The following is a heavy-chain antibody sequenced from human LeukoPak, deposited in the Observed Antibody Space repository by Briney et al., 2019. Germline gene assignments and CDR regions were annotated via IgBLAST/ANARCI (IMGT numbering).Heavy chain of an antibody. D-gene: IGHD3-22*01. J-gene: IGHJ4*02. CDR3: ARDASLYFYDSPTRGGFDY. V-gene: IGHV4-38-2*02. Sequence: SETLSLTCTVSGYSINSGYYWGWIRQPPGKGLEWIASISQSGSTFYNPSLKSPVTISVVTSKNQFSLKLSSVTAADTAVYYCARDASLYFYDSPTRGGFDYWGQGTLVTVSS. CDR2: ISQSGST. CDR1: GYSINSGYY.